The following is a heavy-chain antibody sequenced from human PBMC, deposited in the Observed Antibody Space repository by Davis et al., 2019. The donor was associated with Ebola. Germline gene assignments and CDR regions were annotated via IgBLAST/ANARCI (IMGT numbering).Heavy chain of an antibody. CDR2: TKQDGSER. CDR1: GFTFSNYW. V-gene: IGHV3-7*03. Sequence: PGGSLRLSCAASGFTFSNYWMNWVRQAPGKGLEWVANTKQDGSERFHVDSVKGRFSISGDNAKNLLYLQMNNLRAEDTAVYYCARGRGDGSESYYGYFYYYHMDVWGKGTTVTVSS. J-gene: IGHJ6*03. CDR3: ARGRGDGSESYYGYFYYYHMDV. D-gene: IGHD3-10*01.